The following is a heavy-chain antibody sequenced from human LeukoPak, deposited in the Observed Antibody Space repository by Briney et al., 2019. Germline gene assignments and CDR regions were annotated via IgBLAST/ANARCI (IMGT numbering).Heavy chain of an antibody. CDR1: GGSISSYY. J-gene: IGHJ5*02. CDR3: ARDRLAVAGIGP. V-gene: IGHV4-59*01. CDR2: IYYSGST. D-gene: IGHD6-19*01. Sequence: SETLSLTCTVSGGSISSYYWSWIRQPPGKGLEWIGYIYYSGSTNYNPSLKSRVTISVDTSKNQFSLKLSSVTAADTAVYYCARDRLAVAGIGPWGQGTLATVSS.